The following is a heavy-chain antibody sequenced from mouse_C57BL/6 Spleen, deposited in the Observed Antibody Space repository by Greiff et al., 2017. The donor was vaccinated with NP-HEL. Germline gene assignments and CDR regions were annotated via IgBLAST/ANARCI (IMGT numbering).Heavy chain of an antibody. D-gene: IGHD2-5*01. CDR1: GYAFSSYW. Sequence: VQLQQSGAELVKPGASVKISCKASGYAFSSYWMNWVKQRPGKGLAWIGQIYPGDGDTNYNGKFKGKATLTADKSSSTAYMQLSSLTSEDSAVYFCARRGYSNYDPFAYWGQGTLVTVSA. CDR3: ARRGYSNYDPFAY. V-gene: IGHV1-80*01. J-gene: IGHJ3*01. CDR2: IYPGDGDT.